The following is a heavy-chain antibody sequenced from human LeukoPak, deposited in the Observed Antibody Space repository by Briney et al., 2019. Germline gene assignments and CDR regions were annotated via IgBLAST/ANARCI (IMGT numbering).Heavy chain of an antibody. J-gene: IGHJ4*02. CDR1: GFTFSSYA. Sequence: GGSLRLSCAASGFTFSSYAMHWVRQAPGKGLEWVAVISYDGSNKYYADSVKGRFTISRDNSKNTLYLRMNSLRAEDTAVYYCARDGAPSGSYVGGFDYWGQGTLVTVSS. D-gene: IGHD1-26*01. CDR2: ISYDGSNK. CDR3: ARDGAPSGSYVGGFDY. V-gene: IGHV3-30-3*01.